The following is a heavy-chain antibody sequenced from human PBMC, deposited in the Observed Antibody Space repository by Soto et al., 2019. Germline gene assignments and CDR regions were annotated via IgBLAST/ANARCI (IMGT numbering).Heavy chain of an antibody. Sequence: GGSLRLSCVASGFTYSKYWMSWARQAPGKGLEWVANIKQDASERNYMDSVRGRFTISRDNAKNSVYLQMDSLRAEDAAVYYCARDSRTLFETNRVRSDYWGQGTLVTVSS. CDR3: ARDSRTLFETNRVRSDY. D-gene: IGHD2-2*01. V-gene: IGHV3-7*03. J-gene: IGHJ4*02. CDR1: GFTYSKYW. CDR2: IKQDASER.